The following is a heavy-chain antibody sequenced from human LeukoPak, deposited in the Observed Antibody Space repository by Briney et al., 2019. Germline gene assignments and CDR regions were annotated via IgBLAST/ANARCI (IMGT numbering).Heavy chain of an antibody. CDR3: ARASSSWYYFDY. J-gene: IGHJ4*02. CDR1: GFTFSSYW. D-gene: IGHD6-13*01. Sequence: PGGSLRLSCAASGFTFSSYWMSWVRQAPGKGLEWVSFISSSSSYIYYADSVKGRFIISRDNAKNSLFLQMNSLRAEDTAVYYCARASSSWYYFDYWGQGTLVTVSS. V-gene: IGHV3-21*01. CDR2: ISSSSSYI.